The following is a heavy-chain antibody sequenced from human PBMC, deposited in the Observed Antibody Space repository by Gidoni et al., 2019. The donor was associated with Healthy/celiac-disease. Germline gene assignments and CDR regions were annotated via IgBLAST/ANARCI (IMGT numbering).Heavy chain of an antibody. CDR3: ARDSLALTMVRGVPDY. CDR1: GYTFTSYY. D-gene: IGHD3-10*01. J-gene: IGHJ4*02. CDR2: INPSGGST. V-gene: IGHV1-46*03. Sequence: QVQLVQSGAEVKKPGASVKVSCKASGYTFTSYYMHWVRQAPGQGLEWMGIINPSGGSTSYAQKFQGRVTMTRDTSTSTVYMELSSLRSEDTAVYYCARDSLALTMVRGVPDYWGQGTLVTVSS.